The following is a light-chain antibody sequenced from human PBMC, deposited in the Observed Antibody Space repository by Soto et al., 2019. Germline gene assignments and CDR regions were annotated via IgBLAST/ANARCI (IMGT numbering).Light chain of an antibody. Sequence: QSALPQPASVSGSPGQSITISCTGTSSDVGGYNYVSWYQHHPGKAPKLMIFDVSNRPSGVSNRFSGSKSGNTASLTISGLQPEDEADCYCSSYTTSNTRQIVFGTGTKVTVL. J-gene: IGLJ1*01. CDR3: SSYTTSNTRQIV. CDR2: DVS. V-gene: IGLV2-14*03. CDR1: SSDVGGYNY.